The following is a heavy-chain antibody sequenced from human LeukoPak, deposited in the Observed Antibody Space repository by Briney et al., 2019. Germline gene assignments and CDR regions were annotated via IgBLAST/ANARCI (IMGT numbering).Heavy chain of an antibody. CDR3: ARVGGFEYSSSSGWWFDS. CDR1: GGSVSSGSYY. J-gene: IGHJ5*01. D-gene: IGHD6-6*01. CDR2: IYYSGST. Sequence: SETLSLTCTVSGGSVSSGSYYWSWIRQPPGKGLEWIGYIYYSGSTNYNPSLKSRVTISVDTSKNQFSLKLSSVTAADTAVYYCARVGGFEYSSSSGWWFDSWGQGTLVTVSS. V-gene: IGHV4-61*01.